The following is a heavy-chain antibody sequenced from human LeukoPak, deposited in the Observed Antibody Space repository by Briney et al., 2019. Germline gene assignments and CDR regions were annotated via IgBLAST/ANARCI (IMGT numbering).Heavy chain of an antibody. D-gene: IGHD2-15*01. Sequence: SETLSLTCSVSGGSITNPDFYWGWIRQPPGRTLEWVGSLYYSGDTYYSPSLKSRVTMSIYTSKNQFSLRLNSVTAADTAVYYCARDQCSGGSCYPGWFDPWGQGTLVTVSS. CDR3: ARDQCSGGSCYPGWFDP. J-gene: IGHJ5*02. CDR1: GGSITNPDFY. V-gene: IGHV4-39*07. CDR2: LYYSGDT.